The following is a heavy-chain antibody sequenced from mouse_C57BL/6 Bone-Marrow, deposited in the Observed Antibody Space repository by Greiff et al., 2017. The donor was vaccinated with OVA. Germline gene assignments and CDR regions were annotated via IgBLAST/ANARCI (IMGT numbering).Heavy chain of an antibody. J-gene: IGHJ2*01. D-gene: IGHD1-1*01. Sequence: VQLQQPGAELVEPGASVKLSCKASGYTFTSYWMHWVKQRPGQGLEWIGMIHPNSGSTNYNEKFKSKATLTVDKSSSTAYMQLSSLTSEDSAVYYCARDDYYGSSFDYWGQGTTLTVSS. V-gene: IGHV1-64*01. CDR1: GYTFTSYW. CDR3: ARDDYYGSSFDY. CDR2: IHPNSGST.